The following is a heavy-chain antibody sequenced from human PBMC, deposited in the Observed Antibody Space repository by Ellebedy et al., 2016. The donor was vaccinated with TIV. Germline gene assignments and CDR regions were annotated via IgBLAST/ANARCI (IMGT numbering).Heavy chain of an antibody. V-gene: IGHV3-23*01. D-gene: IGHD6-13*01. CDR2: ITESGGNT. CDR1: GLTFSSHA. J-gene: IGHJ3*01. CDR3: VKDQIAGDGRWVFDL. Sequence: GESLKISCAASGLTFSSHAMSWVRQAPGKGLEWVSSITESGGNTYYADSVKGRFTISRDNPKNTVYLQMNSLRVEDTGIYYCVKDQIAGDGRWVFDLWGQGTVVTVSS.